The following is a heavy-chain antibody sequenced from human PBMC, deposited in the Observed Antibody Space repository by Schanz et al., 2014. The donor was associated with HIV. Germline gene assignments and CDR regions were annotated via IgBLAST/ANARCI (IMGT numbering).Heavy chain of an antibody. V-gene: IGHV3-33*01. CDR2: IWFDGSNK. J-gene: IGHJ4*02. CDR3: ARDLCGKDDY. CDR1: GFTFSSYG. Sequence: QVQLVESGGGVVQPGRSLRLSCAASGFTFSSYGMHWVRQAPGKGLEWVAVIWFDGSNKYYADSVKGRFTISRDNSKKTLYLQMNSLRAGDTAVYYCARDLCGKDDYGGQGTLVTVSS. D-gene: IGHD2-15*01.